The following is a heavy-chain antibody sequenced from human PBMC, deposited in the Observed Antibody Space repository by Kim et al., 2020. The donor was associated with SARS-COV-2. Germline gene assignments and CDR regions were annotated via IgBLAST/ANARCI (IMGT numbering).Heavy chain of an antibody. J-gene: IGHJ4*02. CDR3: ARDNTGDTYEFIKNMITFGGVIVTPFDY. Sequence: ASVKVSCKASGYTFTSYGISWVRQAPGQGLEWMGWISAYNGNTNYAQKLQGRVTMTTDTSTSTAYMELRSLRSDDTAVYYCARDNTGDTYEFIKNMITFGGVIVTPFDYWGQGTLVTVSS. V-gene: IGHV1-18*01. D-gene: IGHD3-16*02. CDR2: ISAYNGNT. CDR1: GYTFTSYG.